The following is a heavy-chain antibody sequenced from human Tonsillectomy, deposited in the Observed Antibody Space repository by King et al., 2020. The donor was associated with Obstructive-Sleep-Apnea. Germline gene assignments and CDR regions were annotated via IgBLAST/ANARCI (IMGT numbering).Heavy chain of an antibody. Sequence: VQLQQWGAGLLKPSETLSLTCAVYGGSFSDYYWSWIRQPPGKGLEWIGEVNHSGSTNYSPSLKSRVTISVDMSKNQFSLKLNSVTAADTAVYYCARGSWAADVNWFDPWGQGALVTVSS. D-gene: IGHD6-13*01. CDR2: VNHSGST. V-gene: IGHV4-34*01. CDR1: GGSFSDYY. J-gene: IGHJ5*02. CDR3: ARGSWAADVNWFDP.